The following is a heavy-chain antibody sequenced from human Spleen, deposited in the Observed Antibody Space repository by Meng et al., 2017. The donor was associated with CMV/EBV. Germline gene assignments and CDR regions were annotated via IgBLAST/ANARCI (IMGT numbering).Heavy chain of an antibody. D-gene: IGHD6-13*01. CDR1: GFTVSSDY. V-gene: IGHV3-53*01. J-gene: IGHJ5*02. CDR3: ARGAPGIAAHKGWFDP. CDR2: IHRLGST. Sequence: GESLKISCGASGFTVSSDYMSWVRQAPGKGLEWVSVIHRLGSTYYADSVKGRFTISRDNSKNTLYLQMNRLRAEDTAVYYCARGAPGIAAHKGWFDPWGPGTLVTVSS.